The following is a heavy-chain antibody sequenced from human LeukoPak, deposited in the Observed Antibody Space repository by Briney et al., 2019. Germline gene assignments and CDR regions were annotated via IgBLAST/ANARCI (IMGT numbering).Heavy chain of an antibody. V-gene: IGHV4-59*01. J-gene: IGHJ6*02. CDR3: AREVLVLYGMDV. CDR2: IYYSGST. Sequence: PSETLSLTCTVSGGSISSYSWSWIRQPPGKGLEWIGYIYYSGSTTYNPSLKSRVTISVDTSKNQFSLKLSSVTAADTAVYYCAREVLVLYGMDVWGQGTTVTVSS. D-gene: IGHD2/OR15-2a*01. CDR1: GGSISSYS.